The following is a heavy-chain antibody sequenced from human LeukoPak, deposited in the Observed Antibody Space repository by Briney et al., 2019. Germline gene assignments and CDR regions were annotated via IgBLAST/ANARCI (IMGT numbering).Heavy chain of an antibody. D-gene: IGHD6-13*01. J-gene: IGHJ4*02. CDR2: IYYSGSS. Sequence: SETLSLTCTVSGGSISSSSYYWCWFRQPPGKGLEWIGSIYYSGSSYYNPSLKIRVTISVDTSKTQFSLKLRSVTADDTAVYYCARQSIAAAGTGVYFDYWGQGTLVTVSS. CDR1: GGSISSSSYY. CDR3: ARQSIAAAGTGVYFDY. V-gene: IGHV4-39*01.